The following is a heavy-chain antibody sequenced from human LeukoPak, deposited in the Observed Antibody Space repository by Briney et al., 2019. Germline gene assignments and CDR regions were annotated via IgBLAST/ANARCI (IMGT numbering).Heavy chain of an antibody. CDR2: MNPNSGNT. J-gene: IGHJ6*02. D-gene: IGHD1-26*01. Sequence: GASVKVSCKASGYTSTSYDINWVRQATGQGLEWMGWMNPNSGNTGYAQKFQGRVTMTRNTSISTAYMELSSLRSEDTAVYYCARVGPYVGGMDVWGQGTTVTVSS. V-gene: IGHV1-8*01. CDR1: GYTSTSYD. CDR3: ARVGPYVGGMDV.